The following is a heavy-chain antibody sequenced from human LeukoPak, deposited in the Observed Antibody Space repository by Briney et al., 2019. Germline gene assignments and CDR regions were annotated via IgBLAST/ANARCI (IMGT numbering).Heavy chain of an antibody. Sequence: ASVKVSCKASGYTFTSYGISWVRQAPGQGLEWMGWISAYNGNTNYAQKLQGRVTMTTDTSTSTAYMELSSLRSEDTAVYYCAREYWYYYDSSGYYYATWFDPWGQGTLVTVSS. D-gene: IGHD3-22*01. J-gene: IGHJ5*02. CDR1: GYTFTSYG. CDR2: ISAYNGNT. CDR3: AREYWYYYDSSGYYYATWFDP. V-gene: IGHV1-18*01.